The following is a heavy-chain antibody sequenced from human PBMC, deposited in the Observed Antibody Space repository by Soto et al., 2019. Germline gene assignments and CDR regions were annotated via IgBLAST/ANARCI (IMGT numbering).Heavy chain of an antibody. J-gene: IGHJ4*02. Sequence: QVQLVQSGTEVKEPGSSVKVSCKASGGTFRNYPINWVRQAPGQGLEWMGSIFPLTDIPDYAQNFQARLTXXXDXTTSTAYMELTSLTSDDTAMYFCARGPLVVLNYFESWGQGTLVTVSS. CDR1: GGTFRNYP. CDR3: ARGPLVVLNYFES. CDR2: IFPLTDIP. V-gene: IGHV1-69*02.